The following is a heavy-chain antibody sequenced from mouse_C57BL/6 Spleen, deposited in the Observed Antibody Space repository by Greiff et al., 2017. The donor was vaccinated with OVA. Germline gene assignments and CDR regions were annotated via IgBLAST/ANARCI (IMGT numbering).Heavy chain of an antibody. CDR3: AREGYGSTSAGDYFDY. V-gene: IGHV1-55*01. J-gene: IGHJ2*01. Sequence: VQLQQPGAELVKPWASVKMSCKASGYTFTSYWITWVKQRPGQGLEWIGDIYPGSGSTNYNEKFKSKATLTVDTSSSTAYMQLSSLTSEDSAVYYCAREGYGSTSAGDYFDYWGQGTTLTVSS. CDR1: GYTFTSYW. D-gene: IGHD1-1*01. CDR2: IYPGSGST.